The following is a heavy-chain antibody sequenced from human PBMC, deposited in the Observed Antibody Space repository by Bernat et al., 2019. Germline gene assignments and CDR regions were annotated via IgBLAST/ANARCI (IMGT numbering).Heavy chain of an antibody. V-gene: IGHV4-38-2*02. CDR2: LYHSGST. CDR1: GYSISSGYY. CDR3: ARDRSCSGGSCYPKAYFDY. Sequence: QVQLQESGPGLVKPSETLSLTCAVSGYSISSGYYWGWIRQPPGKGLEWIGSLYHSGSTYYNPSLKSRVTISLDTSTNQFSLKLRSVTAADTAGDYCARDRSCSGGSCYPKAYFDYWGQGTLVTVSS. J-gene: IGHJ4*02. D-gene: IGHD2-15*01.